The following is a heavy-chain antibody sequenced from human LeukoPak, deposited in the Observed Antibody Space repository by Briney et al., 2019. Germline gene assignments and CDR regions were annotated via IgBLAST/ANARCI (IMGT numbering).Heavy chain of an antibody. V-gene: IGHV4-34*01. CDR1: GGSFSGYY. CDR2: INHSGST. CDR3: ARGSSSSWYPPDYYYMDV. Sequence: PSETLSLTCAVYGGSFSGYYWSWIRQPPGKGLEWIGEINHSGSTNYNPSLKSRVTISVDTSKNQFSLKLSSVTAADTAVYYCARGSSSSWYPPDYYYMDVWGKGTTVTVSS. D-gene: IGHD6-13*01. J-gene: IGHJ6*03.